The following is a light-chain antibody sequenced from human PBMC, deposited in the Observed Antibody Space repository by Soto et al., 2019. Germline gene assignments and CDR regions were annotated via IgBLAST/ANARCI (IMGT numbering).Light chain of an antibody. Sequence: QPALTQPASVSGSPGQSITISCTGTSSDIGTYNYVSWYQQHTGKAPKLMIFDVSYRPSGVSNRFSGSKSDNTASLTISGLQAEDEADYYCNSYTGTSSRYVFGTGTKVTVL. CDR2: DVS. J-gene: IGLJ1*01. CDR1: SSDIGTYNY. V-gene: IGLV2-14*03. CDR3: NSYTGTSSRYV.